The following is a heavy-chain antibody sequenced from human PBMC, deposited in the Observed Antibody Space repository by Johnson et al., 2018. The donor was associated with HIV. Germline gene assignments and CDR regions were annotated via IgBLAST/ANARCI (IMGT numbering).Heavy chain of an antibody. CDR3: ASLRDAFDI. Sequence: QVQLVESGGGVVQPGRSLRLSCAASGFTFSSYDMHWVRQAPGKGLEWVAVISYDGSNNYYVDSVKGRFTISRDNSKNTLYLQVTSLRAEDTAVYYCASLRDAFDIWGQGTMVTVSS. CDR2: ISYDGSNN. J-gene: IGHJ3*02. V-gene: IGHV3-30*03. CDR1: GFTFSSYD.